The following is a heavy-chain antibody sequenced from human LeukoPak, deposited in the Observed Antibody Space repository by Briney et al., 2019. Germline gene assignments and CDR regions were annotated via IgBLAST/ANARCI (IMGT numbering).Heavy chain of an antibody. CDR1: GFTFTNAW. CDR2: IKSKTDGGTT. D-gene: IGHD1-26*01. V-gene: IGHV3-15*01. J-gene: IGHJ4*02. CDR3: TTAYSGFY. Sequence: PGGSLRLSCAASGFTFTNAWMSWVRQAPGKGPEWVGHIKSKTDGGTTDYAAPVKGRFTISRDDSKNTLSLQMNSLKTEDTAVYYCTTAYSGFYWGQGTLVTVSS.